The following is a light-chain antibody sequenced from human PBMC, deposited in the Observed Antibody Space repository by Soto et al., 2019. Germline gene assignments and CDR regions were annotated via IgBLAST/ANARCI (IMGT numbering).Light chain of an antibody. CDR1: QSVSSK. J-gene: IGKJ2*01. Sequence: EIVMTQSPATLSVSPGERATLSCRASQSVSSKLAWFQQKPGQAPRLLIYFASTRATDIPARFSGSGSGTEFTLTISSLQSEDFEVHYCQQYNNWPHTFGQGTKVDIK. CDR3: QQYNNWPHT. V-gene: IGKV3-15*01. CDR2: FAS.